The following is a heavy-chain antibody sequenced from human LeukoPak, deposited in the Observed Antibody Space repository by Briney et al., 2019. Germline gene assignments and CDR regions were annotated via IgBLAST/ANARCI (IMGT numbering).Heavy chain of an antibody. D-gene: IGHD6-13*01. CDR2: IYYSGST. Sequence: PSETLSLTRTVSGGSISSYYWSWIRQPPGKGLEWIGYIYYSGSTNYNPSLKSRVTISVDTSKNQFSLKLSSVTAADTAVYYCARRRAAAGRYYYYYGMDVWGQGTTVTVSS. J-gene: IGHJ6*02. V-gene: IGHV4-59*01. CDR1: GGSISSYY. CDR3: ARRRAAAGRYYYYYGMDV.